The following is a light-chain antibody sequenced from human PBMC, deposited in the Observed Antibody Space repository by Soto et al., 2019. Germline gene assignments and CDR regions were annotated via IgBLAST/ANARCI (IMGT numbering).Light chain of an antibody. CDR2: DAS. Sequence: VMTQSPATLSVSPGERAALSCRASQSVSTNLAWYQQKPGQPPRLLIYDASNRATGIPARFSGSESGTDFTLTINSLEPEDSAVYYCQQYGRSPPFGQGTRLKI. CDR1: QSVSTN. J-gene: IGKJ5*01. CDR3: QQYGRSPP. V-gene: IGKV3D-15*01.